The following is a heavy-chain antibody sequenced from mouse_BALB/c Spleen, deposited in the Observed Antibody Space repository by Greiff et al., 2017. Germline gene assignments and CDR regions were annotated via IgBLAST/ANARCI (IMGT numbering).Heavy chain of an antibody. CDR3: ATYYGSSELDY. Sequence: EVNLVESGGGLVQPGGSRKLSCAASGFTFSSFGMHWVRQAPEKGLEWVAYISSGSSTIYYADTVKGRFTISRDNPKNTLFLQMTSLRSEDTAMYYCATYYGSSELDYWGQGTTLTVSS. CDR2: ISSGSSTI. CDR1: GFTFSSFG. D-gene: IGHD1-1*01. J-gene: IGHJ2*01. V-gene: IGHV5-17*02.